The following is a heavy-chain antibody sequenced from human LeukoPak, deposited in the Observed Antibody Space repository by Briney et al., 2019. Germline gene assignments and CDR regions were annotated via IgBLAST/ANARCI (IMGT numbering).Heavy chain of an antibody. CDR2: ISDDGSTE. V-gene: IGHV3-30-3*01. Sequence: PGGSLRLSCAASEFPFSSYAIHWVRQAPGKGLEWVAVISDDGSTEYYADSVKGRFTISRDNSKNMLYLQMNSFRAEDAAVYYCARDLIAVTGTGFWFDPRGQGTLVTVSS. J-gene: IGHJ5*02. D-gene: IGHD6-19*01. CDR3: ARDLIAVTGTGFWFDP. CDR1: EFPFSSYA.